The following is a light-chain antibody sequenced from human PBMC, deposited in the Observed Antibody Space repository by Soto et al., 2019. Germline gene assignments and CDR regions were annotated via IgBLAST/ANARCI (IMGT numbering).Light chain of an antibody. J-gene: IGLJ3*02. CDR2: EVS. Sequence: QSVLTQPASVSGSPGQSITISCTGTSSDLGSYNLVSWYQQHPGKAPKLMIYEVSKRPSGVSNRFAGSKSGNTASLTISGLQAEDEADYYCCSHAGSSTWVFGGGTKVTVL. CDR3: CSHAGSSTWV. CDR1: SSDLGSYNL. V-gene: IGLV2-23*02.